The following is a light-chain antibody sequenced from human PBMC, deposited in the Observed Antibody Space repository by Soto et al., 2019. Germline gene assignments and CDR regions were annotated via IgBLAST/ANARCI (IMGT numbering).Light chain of an antibody. Sequence: EIVLTQSPGTLSLSPGERATLSCRASQSVSSSYLAWYQQKPGQAPRLLIYGASSRATGIPDRFSGSGSGTAFTLTISSLEPEDFAVYYCQQYGSSPVTFGQGTKLEIK. V-gene: IGKV3-20*01. CDR2: GAS. CDR3: QQYGSSPVT. CDR1: QSVSSSY. J-gene: IGKJ2*01.